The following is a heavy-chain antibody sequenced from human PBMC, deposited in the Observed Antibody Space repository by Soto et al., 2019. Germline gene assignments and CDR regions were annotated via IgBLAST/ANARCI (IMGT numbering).Heavy chain of an antibody. Sequence: PGGSLRLSCVASGFSFDDFVMNWVRQRPGKGLEWVSSVSWNSGAKLYADSVKGRFATSRDSAKKSVYLQMNSLRPDDTAFYYCAKGEATAVPALDYWGQGTLVTVSS. CDR2: VSWNSGAK. J-gene: IGHJ4*02. V-gene: IGHV3-9*01. D-gene: IGHD2-21*02. CDR3: AKGEATAVPALDY. CDR1: GFSFDDFV.